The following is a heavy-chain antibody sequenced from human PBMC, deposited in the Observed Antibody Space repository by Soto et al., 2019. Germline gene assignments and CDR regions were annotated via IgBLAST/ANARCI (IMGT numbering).Heavy chain of an antibody. CDR1: GGSISSSNW. V-gene: IGHV4-4*02. D-gene: IGHD3-10*01. CDR2: VFHSGST. Sequence: QVQLQESGPGLVKPSGTLSLTCAVSGGSISSSNWWSWVREPPGKGLEWIGEVFHSGSTNYNPSLMSRLTMSVDRSKNQLSLKLTSVTAADTAVYYCTRDMIYGSERSYYYYAMDVWGRGTTVTVSS. J-gene: IGHJ6*02. CDR3: TRDMIYGSERSYYYYAMDV.